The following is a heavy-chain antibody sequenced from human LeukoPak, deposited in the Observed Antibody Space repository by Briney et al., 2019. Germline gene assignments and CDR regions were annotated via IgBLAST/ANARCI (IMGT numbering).Heavy chain of an antibody. CDR2: IYYSGST. D-gene: IGHD6-19*01. Sequence: SETLSLTCTVSGGSISSYFWSWIRQPPGKALEWIGYIYYSGSTNYNPSLKSRVTISVDASKNQFSLKLSSVTAADTAVYYCAKTVTGYWYFDLWGRGTLVTVPS. V-gene: IGHV4-59*08. J-gene: IGHJ2*01. CDR1: GGSISSYF. CDR3: AKTVTGYWYFDL.